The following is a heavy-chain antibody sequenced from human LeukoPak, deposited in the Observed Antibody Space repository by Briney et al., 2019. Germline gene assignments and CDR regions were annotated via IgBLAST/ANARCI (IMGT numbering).Heavy chain of an antibody. V-gene: IGHV3-23*01. Sequence: PGGSLRLSCAASGFTFSSSTMNWVRQAPGQGLEWVSAISRSGDNTYSADSVRGRFTISRDTSKNTLYLQMNSLRAEDTAVYYCAAAYFGVDQYYYGMDVWGQGTTVTVSS. CDR2: ISRSGDNT. J-gene: IGHJ6*02. D-gene: IGHD3-3*01. CDR1: GFTFSSST. CDR3: AAAYFGVDQYYYGMDV.